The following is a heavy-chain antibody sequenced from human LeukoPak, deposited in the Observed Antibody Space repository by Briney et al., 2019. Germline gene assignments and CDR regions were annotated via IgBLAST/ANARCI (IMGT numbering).Heavy chain of an antibody. D-gene: IGHD6-6*01. Sequence: SETLSLTCTVSGGSISSYYWSWIRQPPGKGLEWIGYIYYSGSTNYNPSLKSRVTISVDTSKNQFSLKLSSVTAADTAVYYCARQRGYSSSPGWYFDLWGRGTLVTVSS. CDR3: ARQRGYSSSPGWYFDL. CDR1: GGSISSYY. V-gene: IGHV4-59*08. CDR2: IYYSGST. J-gene: IGHJ2*01.